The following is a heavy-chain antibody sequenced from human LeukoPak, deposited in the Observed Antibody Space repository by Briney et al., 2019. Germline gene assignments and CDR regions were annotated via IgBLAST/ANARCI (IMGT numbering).Heavy chain of an antibody. D-gene: IGHD3-3*01. Sequence: SETRSFTCAVYGGSFSGYYWSWIRQPPGKGLEWIGEINHSGSTNYNPSLKSRVTISVDTSKNQFSLKLSSVTAADTAVYYCARGRIRITIFGVVNNWFAPWGQGTLVTVSS. CDR3: ARGRIRITIFGVVNNWFAP. CDR2: INHSGST. CDR1: GGSFSGYY. V-gene: IGHV4-34*01. J-gene: IGHJ5*02.